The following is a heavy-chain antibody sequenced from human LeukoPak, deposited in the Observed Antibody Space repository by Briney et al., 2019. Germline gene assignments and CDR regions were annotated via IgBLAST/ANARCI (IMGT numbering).Heavy chain of an antibody. Sequence: GGSLRLSCEASGFTFSTYTVNWVRQAPGKGREWVSSIASDTTYMRYADSVKGRFSVSRDNAKNSVFLEMKSLRADDTAVYFCARDYYDSSASATFDYWGRGTLVTVSS. CDR1: GFTFSTYT. J-gene: IGHJ4*02. V-gene: IGHV3-21*06. CDR2: IASDTTYM. CDR3: ARDYYDSSASATFDY. D-gene: IGHD3-22*01.